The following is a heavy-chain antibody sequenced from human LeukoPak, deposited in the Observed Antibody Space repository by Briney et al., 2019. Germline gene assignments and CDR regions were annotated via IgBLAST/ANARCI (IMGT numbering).Heavy chain of an antibody. D-gene: IGHD6-13*01. Sequence: SVKVSCKASGGTFSSYAISWVRQAPGQGLEWMGGIIPIFVTANYAQKFQGRATITADESTSTAYMELSSLRSEDTAVYYCARGGWSGDSSSWFPSWFDPWGQGTPVTVS. CDR1: GGTFSSYA. J-gene: IGHJ5*02. CDR2: IIPIFVTA. V-gene: IGHV1-69*01. CDR3: ARGGWSGDSSSWFPSWFDP.